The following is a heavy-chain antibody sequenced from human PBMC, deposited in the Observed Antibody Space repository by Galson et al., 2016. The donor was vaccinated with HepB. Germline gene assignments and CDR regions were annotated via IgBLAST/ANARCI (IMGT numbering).Heavy chain of an antibody. J-gene: IGHJ6*02. CDR3: AKDLGSYYGSGSYRDYYYGMDV. CDR1: GFTFSSYA. V-gene: IGHV3-23*01. Sequence: SLRLSCAASGFTFSSYAMSWVRQAPGKGLEWVSVISGSGGSTYYADSVKGWFTISRDNSKNTLCLQMNSLRAEDTALYYCAKDLGSYYGSGSYRDYYYGMDVWGQGTTVTVSS. D-gene: IGHD3-10*01. CDR2: ISGSGGST.